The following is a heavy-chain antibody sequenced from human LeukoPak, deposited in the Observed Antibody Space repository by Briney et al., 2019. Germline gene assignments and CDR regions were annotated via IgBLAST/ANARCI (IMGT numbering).Heavy chain of an antibody. D-gene: IGHD3-9*01. V-gene: IGHV3-23*01. CDR2: ISGSGGIT. CDR1: GFTFNSFG. CDR3: AKDRFSVLTATVDF. Sequence: GGSLRLSCAASGFTFNSFGMNWVRQAPGKGLEWVSVISGSGGITYYADSVKGRFTISRDNSKNTVHLQMNGLRAEDTAIYYCAKDRFSVLTATVDFWGQGTLVTVSS. J-gene: IGHJ4*02.